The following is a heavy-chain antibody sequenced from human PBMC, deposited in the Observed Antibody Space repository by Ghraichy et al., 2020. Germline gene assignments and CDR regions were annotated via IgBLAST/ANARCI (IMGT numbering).Heavy chain of an antibody. CDR1: GFTFSAFA. CDR3: VKDRRRRSTRPGFDY. CDR2: ISSNGGST. V-gene: IGHV3-64D*06. D-gene: IGHD6-6*01. J-gene: IGHJ4*02. Sequence: GGSLRLSCSASGFTFSAFAMHWVRQAPGKGLEFVSVISSNGGSTYYADSVKDRFTISRDNSKNTLYLQMSSLRAEDTAVYYCVKDRRRRSTRPGFDYWGQGTLITVSS.